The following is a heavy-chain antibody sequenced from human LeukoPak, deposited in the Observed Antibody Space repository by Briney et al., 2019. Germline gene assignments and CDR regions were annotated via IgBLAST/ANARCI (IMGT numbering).Heavy chain of an antibody. D-gene: IGHD6-13*01. V-gene: IGHV3-53*01. Sequence: PGGSLRLSCAASGFTFSNAWMSWVRQAPGKGLEWVSVIYSGGSTYYADSVKGRFTISRDNSKNTLYLQMNSLRAEDTAVYYCAREEQLVYYGMDVWGQGTTATVSS. CDR3: AREEQLVYYGMDV. J-gene: IGHJ6*02. CDR2: IYSGGST. CDR1: GFTFSNAW.